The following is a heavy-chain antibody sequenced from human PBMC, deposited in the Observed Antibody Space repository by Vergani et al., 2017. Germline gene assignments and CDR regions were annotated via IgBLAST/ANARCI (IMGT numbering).Heavy chain of an antibody. Sequence: QVQLQESGPGLVKPSETLSLTCVVSGYSISSAYYWGWIRQPPGKGLEWIGSIYHSGRTHYNPSLKSRVTISIDTSKNQFSLKLTSVTATDTAVYYCARLDGYCTSTLCYSWFGPWGQGTLVTVSS. CDR2: IYHSGRT. J-gene: IGHJ5*02. D-gene: IGHD2-2*03. V-gene: IGHV4-38-2*01. CDR1: GYSISSAYY. CDR3: ARLDGYCTSTLCYSWFGP.